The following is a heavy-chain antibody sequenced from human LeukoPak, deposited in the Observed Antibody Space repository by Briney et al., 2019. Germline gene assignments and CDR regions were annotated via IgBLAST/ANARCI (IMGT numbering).Heavy chain of an antibody. V-gene: IGHV4-4*07. CDR3: ARAPTGTGGWNWFDP. CDR2: IYTSGST. J-gene: IGHJ5*02. D-gene: IGHD1-1*01. CDR1: GGSISSYY. Sequence: SETLSLTCTVSGGSISSYYWSWIRQPAGKGLELMGRIYTSGSTNYNSSLKSRVTMSVDTSKNQFSLKLSSVTAADTAVYYCARAPTGTGGWNWFDPWGQGTLVTVSS.